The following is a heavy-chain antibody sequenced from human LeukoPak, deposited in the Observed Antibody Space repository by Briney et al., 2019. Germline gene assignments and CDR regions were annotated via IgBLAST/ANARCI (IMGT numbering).Heavy chain of an antibody. D-gene: IGHD3-22*01. CDR3: VRDHYYDSSGYTFRH. V-gene: IGHV4-59*01. J-gene: IGHJ1*01. CDR2: IYSSGST. Sequence: SETLSLTCTVSGGSISGYFWSWIRQPPGKGLEWIGYIYSSGSTNYNPSLKSRVTISIDTSKKQFSLKLSSVTAADTAVYYCVRDHYYDSSGYTFRHWGQGTLVTVSS. CDR1: GGSISGYF.